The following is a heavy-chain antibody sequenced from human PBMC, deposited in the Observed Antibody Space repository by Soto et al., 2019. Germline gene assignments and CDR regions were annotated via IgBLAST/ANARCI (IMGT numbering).Heavy chain of an antibody. Sequence: SQTLSLTCTVSGGSMIRYYWSWFRQPPGRGLEWIGEINHSGSTNYNPSLKSRLIISVDTSKRQFSLNLSSVTAADTAVYFCAILFRHVYNAVEYRGQAALVTLST. CDR3: AILFRHVYNAVEY. CDR1: GGSMIRYY. J-gene: IGHJ4*02. D-gene: IGHD1-1*01. CDR2: INHSGST. V-gene: IGHV4-59*08.